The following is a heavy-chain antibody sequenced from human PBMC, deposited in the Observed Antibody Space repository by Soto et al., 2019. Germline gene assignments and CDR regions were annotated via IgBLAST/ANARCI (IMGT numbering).Heavy chain of an antibody. V-gene: IGHV3-30*14. CDR2: ISYDGTYK. J-gene: IGHJ6*02. D-gene: IGHD5-12*01. CDR1: GFTFNNFA. Sequence: GSLRLSCAASGFTFNNFAMHWVRQAPGKGLEGVAFISYDGTYKYYADPVRGRFTVYRDNSKSTLFLQMNSLKFEDTAVYVCANEVDVAFSSLQYGMDVWGQGTTVTVSS. CDR3: ANEVDVAFSSLQYGMDV.